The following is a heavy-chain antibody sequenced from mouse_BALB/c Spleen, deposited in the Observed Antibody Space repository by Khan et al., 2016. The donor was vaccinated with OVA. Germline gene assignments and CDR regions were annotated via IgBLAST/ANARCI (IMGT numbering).Heavy chain of an antibody. V-gene: IGHV5-4*02. J-gene: IGHJ3*01. CDR3: ARGFYGNPFAY. CDR2: ISDGGTYT. D-gene: IGHD2-1*01. CDR1: GFTFSDYY. Sequence: EVELVESGGDLVKPGGSLKLSCAASGFTFSDYYMYWVRQTPETRLEWVATISDGGTYTYYPDSVKGRFTISRDAAMNDLYLQMTSLKSEDTAMYYCARGFYGNPFAYWGQGTLVTVSA.